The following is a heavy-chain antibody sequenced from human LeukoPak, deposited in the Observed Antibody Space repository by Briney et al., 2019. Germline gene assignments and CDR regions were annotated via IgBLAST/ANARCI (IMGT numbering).Heavy chain of an antibody. CDR1: GGSISSYY. Sequence: SETLSLTCTVPGGSISSYYWSWIRQPPGKGLEWIGYIYYSGSTNYNPSLKSRVTISVDTSKNQFSLKLSSVTAADTAVYYCARGLPGYFDYWGQGTLVTVSS. D-gene: IGHD5-12*01. CDR3: ARGLPGYFDY. CDR2: IYYSGST. V-gene: IGHV4-59*01. J-gene: IGHJ4*02.